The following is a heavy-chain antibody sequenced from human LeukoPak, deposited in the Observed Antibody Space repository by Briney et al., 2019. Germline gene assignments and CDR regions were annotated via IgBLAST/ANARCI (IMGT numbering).Heavy chain of an antibody. V-gene: IGHV3-33*01. D-gene: IGHD2-15*01. CDR3: ARDLDCSGGSCYPDYGMDV. J-gene: IGHJ6*02. CDR2: IWYDGSNK. CDR1: GFIFSSYA. Sequence: PGGSLRLSCAASGFIFSSYAMHWVRQAPGKGPEWVAIIWYDGSNKYYAESVEGRFTISRDNSKNTLYLQMNSLRAEDTAVYYCARDLDCSGGSCYPDYGMDVWGQGTTVTVSS.